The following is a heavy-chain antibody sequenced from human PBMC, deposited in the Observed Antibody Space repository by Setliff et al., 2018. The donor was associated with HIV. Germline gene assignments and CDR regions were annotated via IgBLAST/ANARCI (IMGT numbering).Heavy chain of an antibody. J-gene: IGHJ4*02. CDR3: ARSYSSSWYEFDY. CDR1: GGSISSSSYY. D-gene: IGHD6-13*01. V-gene: IGHV4-39*07. Sequence: LSLTCSASGGSISSSSYYWGWIRQPPGKGLEWIGSIYYSGSTYYNPSLKSRVTISVDTSKNQFSLKLSSVTAADTAVYYCARSYSSSWYEFDYWGQGTLVTVSS. CDR2: IYYSGST.